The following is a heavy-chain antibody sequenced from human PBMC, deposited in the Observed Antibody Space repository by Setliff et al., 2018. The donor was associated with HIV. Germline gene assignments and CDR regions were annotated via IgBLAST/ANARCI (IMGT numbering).Heavy chain of an antibody. D-gene: IGHD3-3*01. CDR3: ARVQTYYNFWSGYCYYMDV. Sequence: ASVKVSCKASGYTFTSYDINWVRQATGQGLEWMGWMNPNSGNTGYAQKFRGRVTMTRNTSISTAYMELSSLRSEDTAVYYCARVQTYYNFWSGYCYYMDVWGKGTTVTVSS. J-gene: IGHJ6*03. CDR1: GYTFTSYD. V-gene: IGHV1-8*01. CDR2: MNPNSGNT.